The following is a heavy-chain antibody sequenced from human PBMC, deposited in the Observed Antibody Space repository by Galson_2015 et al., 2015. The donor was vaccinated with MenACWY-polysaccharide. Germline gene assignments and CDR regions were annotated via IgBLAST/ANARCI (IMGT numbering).Heavy chain of an antibody. CDR2: IKQDGSEK. Sequence: SLRLSCAASGFTFSNFWMSWVRQAPGKELEWVASIKQDGSEKYLVDSVKGRFTISRDNAENSLFLQMNSLRVEDTAVYYCAKRGGVIKVAGYGYGMDVWGQGTTVTVSS. J-gene: IGHJ6*02. CDR1: GFTFSNFW. D-gene: IGHD6-19*01. CDR3: AKRGGVIKVAGYGYGMDV. V-gene: IGHV3-7*03.